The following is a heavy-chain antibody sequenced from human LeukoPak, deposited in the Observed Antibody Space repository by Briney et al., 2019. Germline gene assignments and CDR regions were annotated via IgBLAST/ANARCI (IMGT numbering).Heavy chain of an antibody. CDR2: IYYSGST. CDR1: GGSISSSSFY. CDR3: ARGGYDFWSGYYTGGLFDY. V-gene: IGHV4-39*01. D-gene: IGHD3-3*01. J-gene: IGHJ4*02. Sequence: PSETLSLTCTVSGGSISSSSFYWGWIRQPPGKGLEWIGSIYYSGSTYYNPSLKSRVTISVDTSKNQFSLRLTSVTAADTAVYYCARGGYDFWSGYYTGGLFDYWGQGTLVTVSS.